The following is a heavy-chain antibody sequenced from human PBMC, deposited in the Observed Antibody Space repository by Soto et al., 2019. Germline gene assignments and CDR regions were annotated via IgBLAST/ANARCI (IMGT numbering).Heavy chain of an antibody. D-gene: IGHD3-10*01. CDR2: IWYDGSNK. Sequence: QVPLVESGGGVVQPWRSLRLSCAGSGFTFSSGGMHWYRQAPVEGMESVAVIWYDGSNKYYPDSVKRRFTISRDNSENTPYMRRNGLGAEDTAVNYCVRPVDCNYYGWGHYGIDVRGHGTTITV. J-gene: IGHJ6*02. V-gene: IGHV3-33*01. CDR1: GFTFSSGG. CDR3: VRPVDCNYYGWGHYGIDV.